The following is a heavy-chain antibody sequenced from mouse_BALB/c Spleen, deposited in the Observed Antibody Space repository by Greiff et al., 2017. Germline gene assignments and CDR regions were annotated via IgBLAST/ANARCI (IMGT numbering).Heavy chain of an antibody. CDR3: ARVWDYYAMDY. Sequence: VQLQQSGPGLVAPSQSLSITCTVSGFSLTGYGVNWVRQPPGKGLEWLGMIWGDGSTDYNSALKSRLSISKDNSKSQVFLKMNSLQTDDTARYYCARVWDYYAMDYWGQGTSVTVSS. V-gene: IGHV2-6-7*01. CDR2: IWGDGST. CDR1: GFSLTGYG. J-gene: IGHJ4*01.